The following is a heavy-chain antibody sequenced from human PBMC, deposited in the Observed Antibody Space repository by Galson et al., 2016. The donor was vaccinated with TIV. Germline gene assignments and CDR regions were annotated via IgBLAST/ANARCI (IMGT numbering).Heavy chain of an antibody. CDR1: GFTFSAYA. V-gene: IGHV3-23*01. D-gene: IGHD5-18*01. CDR2: VSGNGVST. J-gene: IGHJ4*02. CDR3: AKGAAWDTSMGWLGFWFDY. Sequence: SLRLSCAASGFTFSAYAMTWVRQAPGKGLEWVSVVSGNGVSTYYADSVKGRFVISRDNSKNMLYLQINSLTVDDTAVYYCAKGAAWDTSMGWLGFWFDYWGQGTLVTVSS.